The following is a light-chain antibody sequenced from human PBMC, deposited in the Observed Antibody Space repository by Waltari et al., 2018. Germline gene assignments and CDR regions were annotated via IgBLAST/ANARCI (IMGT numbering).Light chain of an antibody. CDR1: QSVLYSSNNKNY. CDR3: QQYYSTPQT. CDR2: WAS. J-gene: IGKJ1*01. V-gene: IGKV4-1*01. Sequence: DIVMTQSPDSLAVPLGERATINCKSSQSVLYSSNNKNYLAWYQQKPGQSPRLLIYWASTRESGVPDRFSGSGSGTDFTLTISSLQAEDVAVYYCQQYYSTPQTFGQGTKVEIK.